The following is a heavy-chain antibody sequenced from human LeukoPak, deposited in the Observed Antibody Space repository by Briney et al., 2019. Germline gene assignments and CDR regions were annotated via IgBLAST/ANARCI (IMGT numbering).Heavy chain of an antibody. CDR2: VYYSGST. V-gene: IGHV4-39*01. J-gene: IGHJ4*02. CDR3: ARDSGTVAGGDY. D-gene: IGHD6-19*01. CDR1: SGSIGSSSNY. Sequence: PSETLSLTCTVSSGSIGSSSNYWGWIRQAPGKGLEWIGNVYYSGSTFYNPSLKSRVTISVDTSKNQFSLKLSSVTAADTAVYYCARDSGTVAGGDYWGQGTLVTVSS.